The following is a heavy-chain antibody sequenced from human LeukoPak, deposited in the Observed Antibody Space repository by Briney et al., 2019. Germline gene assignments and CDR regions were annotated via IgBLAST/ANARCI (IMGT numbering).Heavy chain of an antibody. D-gene: IGHD5-12*01. CDR3: ARFYSGYGNYYYYMDV. CDR2: INPNIGGT. Sequence: ASVKVSCKASGYNFTGYYLHWVRQAPGQGLEWMGWINPNIGGTNYAQKFQGRVTMTRDTSISTAYMALSRLRSDDTAVYYCARFYSGYGNYYYYMDVWGKGTPVTVSS. CDR1: GYNFTGYY. J-gene: IGHJ6*03. V-gene: IGHV1-2*02.